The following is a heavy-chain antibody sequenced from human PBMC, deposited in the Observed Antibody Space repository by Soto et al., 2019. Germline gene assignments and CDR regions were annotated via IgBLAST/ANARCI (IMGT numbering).Heavy chain of an antibody. V-gene: IGHV1-2*02. CDR3: ARLLTEVRVVPAAIDWFDP. Sequence: ASVKVSCKASGYTFTGYYMHGVRQAPGRGLEWMGWINPNSGGTNYAQKFQGRVTMTRDTSISTAYMELSRLRSDDTAVYYCARLLTEVRVVPAAIDWFDPFGQGTLVTVSS. J-gene: IGHJ5*02. CDR2: INPNSGGT. D-gene: IGHD2-2*01. CDR1: GYTFTGYY.